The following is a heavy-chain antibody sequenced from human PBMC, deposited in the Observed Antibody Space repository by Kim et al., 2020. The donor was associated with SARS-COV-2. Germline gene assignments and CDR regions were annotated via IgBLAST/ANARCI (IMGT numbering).Heavy chain of an antibody. CDR3: ARQMVTGTGASSYGVDV. D-gene: IGHD2-21*02. CDR2: IKEDESGK. V-gene: IGHV3-7*03. J-gene: IGHJ6*02. Sequence: GGSLRLSCAASGFTFGTYWMSWVRQAPGKGLEWVANIKEDESGKYYVDSVKGRFTISRDNAKNSLYLQMNTLTAEDTGVYYCARQMVTGTGASSYGVDVWGQGTTVTVSS. CDR1: GFTFGTYW.